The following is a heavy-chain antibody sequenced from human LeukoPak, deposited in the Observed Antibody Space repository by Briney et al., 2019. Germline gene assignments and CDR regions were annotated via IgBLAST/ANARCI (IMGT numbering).Heavy chain of an antibody. CDR2: ISGSGAST. CDR3: ANEIRPNDY. J-gene: IGHJ4*02. V-gene: IGHV3-23*01. CDR1: GFTFSTNA. Sequence: GGSLRLSCLTSGFTFSTNAMSWVRQAPGKGLEWISGISGSGASTYYADSVTGRFTISRDNSRNTLYLQMNSLRGDDTAVYYCANEIRPNDYWGQGTLVTVSS. D-gene: IGHD4-17*01.